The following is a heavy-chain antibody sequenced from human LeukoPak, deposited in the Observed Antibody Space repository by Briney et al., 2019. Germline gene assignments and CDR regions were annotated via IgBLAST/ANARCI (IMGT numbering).Heavy chain of an antibody. J-gene: IGHJ3*02. Sequence: ASVKVSCKASGGTFSSYAISWVRQAPGQGLEWMGGIIPIFGTANYAQKFQGRVTITADESTSTAYMELSSLRSEDTAVYYCARDKGIAAAGTRDAFDIWGQGTMVTVSS. CDR1: GGTFSSYA. CDR2: IIPIFGTA. D-gene: IGHD6-13*01. V-gene: IGHV1-69*13. CDR3: ARDKGIAAAGTRDAFDI.